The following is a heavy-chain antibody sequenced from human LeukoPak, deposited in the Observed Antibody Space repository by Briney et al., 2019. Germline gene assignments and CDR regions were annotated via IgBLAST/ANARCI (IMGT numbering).Heavy chain of an antibody. CDR2: IYTSGST. CDR1: GGSISSYY. V-gene: IGHV4-4*07. Sequence: PSETLSLTCTVSGGSISSYYWSWVRQPAGKGLEWIGRIYTSGSTNYNPSLKSRVTMSVDTSKNQFSLKLSSVTAADTAVYYCARERKHYYDSSGYGYYFDYWGQGTLVTVSS. D-gene: IGHD3-22*01. CDR3: ARERKHYYDSSGYGYYFDY. J-gene: IGHJ4*02.